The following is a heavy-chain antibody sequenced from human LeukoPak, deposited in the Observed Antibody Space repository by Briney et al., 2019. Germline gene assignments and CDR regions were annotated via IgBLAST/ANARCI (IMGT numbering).Heavy chain of an antibody. CDR3: AREGLRFLEWLSTPTDY. V-gene: IGHV1-18*01. CDR2: ISAYNGNT. Sequence: ASVKVSCKASGYTFTSDGISWVRQAPGQGLEWIGWISAYNGNTNYAQKLQGRVTMTTDTSTSTAYMELRSLRSDDTAVYYCAREGLRFLEWLSTPTDYWGQGTLVTVSS. CDR1: GYTFTSDG. J-gene: IGHJ4*02. D-gene: IGHD3-3*01.